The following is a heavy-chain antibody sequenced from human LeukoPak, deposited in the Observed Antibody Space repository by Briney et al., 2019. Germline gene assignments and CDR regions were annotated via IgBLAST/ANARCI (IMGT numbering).Heavy chain of an antibody. CDR3: ARDDASTARASGMDV. CDR1: GFTFSAYD. J-gene: IGHJ6*04. CDR2: ISCDSAFV. V-gene: IGHV3-21*01. Sequence: AGGSLRLSCAASGFTFSAYDMNWVRQAPGKGLEWVSYISCDSAFVYYADSVKGRLTISRDNAKNSLYLQMESLRGEDTAVYYCARDDASTARASGMDVWGIGTTVTVSS. D-gene: IGHD6-6*01.